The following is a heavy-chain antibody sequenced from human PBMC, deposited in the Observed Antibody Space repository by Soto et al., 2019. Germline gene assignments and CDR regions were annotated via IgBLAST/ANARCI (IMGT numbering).Heavy chain of an antibody. CDR2: IIPIFGTA. D-gene: IGHD4-17*01. V-gene: IGHV1-69*13. J-gene: IGHJ6*02. CDR1: GGTFSSYA. CDR3: ASCLTTVVTYYYYGMDV. Sequence: GASVKVSCKASGGTFSSYAISWVRQAPGQGLEWMGGIIPIFGTANYAQKFQGRVTITADESTSTAYMELSSLRSEDTAVYYCASCLTTVVTYYYYGMDVWGQGTTVTVSS.